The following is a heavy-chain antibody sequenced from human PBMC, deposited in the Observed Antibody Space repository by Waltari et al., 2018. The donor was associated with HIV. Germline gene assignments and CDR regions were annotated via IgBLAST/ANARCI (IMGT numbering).Heavy chain of an antibody. J-gene: IGHJ5*02. CDR3: AHRPLDRAVAGTLNNRFDP. V-gene: IGHV2-5*01. CDR1: GFSLTTSGVG. CDR2: IYWHDVK. Sequence: QITLKESGPTLVKPTQTLTLTCTFSGFSLTTSGVGVGWIRQPPGKAPEWRALIYWHDVKRYSPSLKSRRTITKDTSKNQGVLKMNNMDPVDTATYYCAHRPLDRAVAGTLNNRFDPRGQGTLVTVSS. D-gene: IGHD6-19*01.